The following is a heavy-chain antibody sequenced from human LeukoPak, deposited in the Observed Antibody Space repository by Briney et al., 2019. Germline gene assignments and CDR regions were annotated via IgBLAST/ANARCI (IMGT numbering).Heavy chain of an antibody. CDR2: IYWNGGST. V-gene: IGHV3-20*04. J-gene: IGHJ4*02. CDR3: ARDMGYFDSSGHYYFDY. CDR1: GLTFDNYG. Sequence: GGSLRLSCAASGLTFDNYGMSWVRQAPGKGLEWVSGIYWNGGSTGYADSVKGRFTISRDNAKNSLYLQMNSLRAEDTAFYYCARDMGYFDSSGHYYFDYWGQGTLVTVSS. D-gene: IGHD3-22*01.